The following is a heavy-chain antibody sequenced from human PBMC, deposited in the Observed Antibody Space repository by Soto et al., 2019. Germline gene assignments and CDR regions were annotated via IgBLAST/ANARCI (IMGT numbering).Heavy chain of an antibody. CDR1: GFTFSSYA. J-gene: IGHJ4*02. D-gene: IGHD2-15*01. CDR2: ISYDGSNK. V-gene: IGHV3-30-3*01. Sequence: GGSLRLSCAASGFTFSSYAMHWVRQAPGKGLEWVAVISYDGSNKYYADSVKGRFTISRDNSKNTLYLQMNSLRAEDTAVYYCARDHSEGGPPDYWGQGTLVTVSS. CDR3: ARDHSEGGPPDY.